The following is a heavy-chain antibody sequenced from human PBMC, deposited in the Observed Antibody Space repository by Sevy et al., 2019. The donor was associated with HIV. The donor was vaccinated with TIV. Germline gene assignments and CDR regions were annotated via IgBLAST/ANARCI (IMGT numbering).Heavy chain of an antibody. Sequence: GESLKISCTASGFSFSNYAMYWVRQAPGEGLEWVAVISTDGNIKDYADSVKGRFTISRDNFKNTLCLQMNSLRAEDSAVYYCASHYYDSTGYYYPLDYWGLGTLVTVSS. CDR1: GFSFSNYA. CDR3: ASHYYDSTGYYYPLDY. D-gene: IGHD3-22*01. V-gene: IGHV3-30*04. J-gene: IGHJ4*02. CDR2: ISTDGNIK.